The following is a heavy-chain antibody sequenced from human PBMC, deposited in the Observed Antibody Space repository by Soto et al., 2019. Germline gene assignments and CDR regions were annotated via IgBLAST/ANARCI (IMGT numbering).Heavy chain of an antibody. CDR2: IVVGSGNT. CDR3: AASSDYSNYVAFDI. J-gene: IGHJ3*02. Sequence: SVKVSCKASGFTFTSSAMQWVRQARGQRLEWIGWIVVGSGNTNYAQKFQERVTITRDMSTSTAYMEMSSLRSEDTAVYYCAASSDYSNYVAFDIWGQGTMVTVSS. D-gene: IGHD4-4*01. CDR1: GFTFTSSA. V-gene: IGHV1-58*02.